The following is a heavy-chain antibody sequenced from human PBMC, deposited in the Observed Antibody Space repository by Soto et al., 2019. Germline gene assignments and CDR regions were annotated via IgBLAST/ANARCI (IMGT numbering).Heavy chain of an antibody. J-gene: IGHJ6*02. CDR3: ARVPSLYYDSGNMDV. D-gene: IGHD3-10*01. CDR2: ISDSGTT. CDR1: GDSISSSSSY. Sequence: ASETLSLTCTVSGDSISSSSSYWGWIRQPPGKGLEWIAIISDSGTTYYTPPLKSRLTISVDTSKNQFSLNLASVTAADTAVYYCARVPSLYYDSGNMDVWGQGTTVTVSS. V-gene: IGHV4-39*02.